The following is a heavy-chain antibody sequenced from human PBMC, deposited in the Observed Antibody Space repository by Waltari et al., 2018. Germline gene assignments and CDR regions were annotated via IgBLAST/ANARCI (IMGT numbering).Heavy chain of an antibody. CDR1: GYSISSGYY. D-gene: IGHD6-19*01. CDR2: IYHSGST. Sequence: QVQLQESGPGLVKPSETLSLTCAVSGYSISSGYYWGWIRQPPGKGLEWIGSIYHSGSTYYKPSLKSRVTIAVDTSKNQFSLKLSSVTAADTAVYYCATSYSSGWYGYWGQGTLVTVSS. V-gene: IGHV4-38-2*01. J-gene: IGHJ4*02. CDR3: ATSYSSGWYGY.